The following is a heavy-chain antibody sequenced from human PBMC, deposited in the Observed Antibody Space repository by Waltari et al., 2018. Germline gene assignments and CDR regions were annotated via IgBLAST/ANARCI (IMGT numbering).Heavy chain of an antibody. V-gene: IGHV3-21*01. CDR2: ISSSSSYI. CDR1: GFTFSSYS. J-gene: IGHJ2*01. CDR3: ATTVTTSWYFDL. Sequence: EVQLVESGGGLVKPGGSLRLSCAASGFTFSSYSMNWVRQAPGKGLEWVSSISSSSSYIYYADSVKGRFTISRDNAKNSLYLQMNSLRAEDTAVYYCATTVTTSWYFDLWGRGTLVTVSS. D-gene: IGHD4-17*01.